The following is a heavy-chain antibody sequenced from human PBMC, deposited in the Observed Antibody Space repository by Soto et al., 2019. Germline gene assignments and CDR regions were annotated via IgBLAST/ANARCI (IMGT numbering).Heavy chain of an antibody. CDR1: GFTFSSYE. CDR3: ARDAVLMDA. D-gene: IGHD3-10*01. CDR2: ISSSGSTI. Sequence: GGSLRLSGAASGFTFSSYEMNWVRQAPGKGLEWVSYISSSGSTIYYADSVNGRFTISRDNAKNSLYLQMNSLRAEDTAVYYCARDAVLMDAWGQGTTVTVSS. V-gene: IGHV3-48*03. J-gene: IGHJ6*02.